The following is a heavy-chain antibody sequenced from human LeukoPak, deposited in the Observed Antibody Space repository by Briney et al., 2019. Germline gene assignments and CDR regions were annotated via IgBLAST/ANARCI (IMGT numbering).Heavy chain of an antibody. Sequence: GGSLRLSCAASGFSFSSYPMNWVRQAPGKGLEWVSSISSSRTYIYYADSVKGRFTISRDNAKNSLYLQMNGLRAEDTAVYYCARNTEGYWGQGTLVTVSS. V-gene: IGHV3-21*01. D-gene: IGHD1-14*01. CDR2: ISSSRTYI. CDR1: GFSFSSYP. CDR3: ARNTEGY. J-gene: IGHJ4*02.